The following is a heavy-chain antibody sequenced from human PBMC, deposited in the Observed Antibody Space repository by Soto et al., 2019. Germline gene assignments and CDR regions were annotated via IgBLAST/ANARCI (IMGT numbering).Heavy chain of an antibody. V-gene: IGHV4-31*03. Sequence: KPSETLSLTCTVSGGSISSGGYYWSWIRQHPGKGLEWIGYIYYSGSTYYNPSLKSRVTISVDTSKNQFSLKLSSVTAADTAVYYCARVPDSLDGVDYWGQGTLVTVSS. CDR1: GGSISSGGYY. CDR2: IYYSGST. CDR3: ARVPDSLDGVDY. D-gene: IGHD3-10*01. J-gene: IGHJ4*02.